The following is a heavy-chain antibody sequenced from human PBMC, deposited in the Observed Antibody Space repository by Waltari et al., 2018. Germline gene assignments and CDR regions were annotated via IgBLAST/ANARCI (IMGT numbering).Heavy chain of an antibody. CDR3: ARREGYNSLDY. D-gene: IGHD1-1*01. CDR2: IYYSGGT. V-gene: IGHV4-30-4*01. Sequence: QVQLQESGPGLVKPSQTLSLTCSVSGGSVNNGEFFWSWIRQPPGKGLEWIGYIYYSGGTYHNPSLKSRLTMSVDTSKNQFSLNLRSVTAADTAVYYCARREGYNSLDYWGQGILVTVSS. CDR1: GGSVNNGEFF. J-gene: IGHJ4*02.